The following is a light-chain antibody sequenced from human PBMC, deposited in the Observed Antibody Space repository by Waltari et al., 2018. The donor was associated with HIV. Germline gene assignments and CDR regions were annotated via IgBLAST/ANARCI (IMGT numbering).Light chain of an antibody. CDR1: GSDVGGYNY. J-gene: IGLJ1*01. CDR2: EVR. Sequence: QSALTQPASVSGSPGQSITISCTGTGSDVGGYNYVSWYQQRPGAAPKLLIYEVRNRPSGISSRFSGSKSGNTASLTISGLQAEDEADYYCAAWNDRLSGYVFGTGTKVTV. V-gene: IGLV2-14*01. CDR3: AAWNDRLSGYV.